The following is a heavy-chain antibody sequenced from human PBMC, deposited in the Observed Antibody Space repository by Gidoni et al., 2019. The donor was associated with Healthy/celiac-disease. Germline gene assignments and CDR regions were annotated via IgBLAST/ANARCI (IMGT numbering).Heavy chain of an antibody. CDR1: GFTFNNYS. CDR3: ARVGADAFDI. Sequence: EVQLVESGGGLVKPGGSLRLSCAASGFTFNNYSMDWVRQAPGKGLEWVSSISSSSTYIFYADSVKGRFTISRDNSKNSLYLQMNSLRAEDTAVYYCARVGADAFDIWGQGTMVTVSS. J-gene: IGHJ3*02. CDR2: ISSSSTYI. V-gene: IGHV3-21*01.